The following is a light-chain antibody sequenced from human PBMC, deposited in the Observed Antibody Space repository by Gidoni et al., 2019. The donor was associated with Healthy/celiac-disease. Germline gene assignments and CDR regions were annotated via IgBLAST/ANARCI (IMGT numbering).Light chain of an antibody. CDR3: QQYNSYPWT. CDR1: QSISSW. J-gene: IGKJ1*01. Sequence: LSASVGDRVTITCRASQSISSWLAWYQQKPGKAPKLLIYKASSLESGVPSRFSGSGSGTEFTLTISSLQPDDFATYYCQQYNSYPWTFGQGTKVEIK. V-gene: IGKV1-5*03. CDR2: KAS.